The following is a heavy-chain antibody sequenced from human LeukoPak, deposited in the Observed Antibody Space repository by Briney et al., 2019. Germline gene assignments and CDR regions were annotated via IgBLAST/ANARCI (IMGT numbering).Heavy chain of an antibody. D-gene: IGHD3-22*01. Sequence: GGSLRLSCAPSGFTFSSMNWVSQAPGKGLEWVSSISSSSSYIYYADSVKGRFTISRDNAKNSLYLQMNSMRAEDTAVYYCARHSSGYPYWGQGTLVTVSS. CDR1: GFTFSS. CDR3: ARHSSGYPY. CDR2: ISSSSSYI. V-gene: IGHV3-21*01. J-gene: IGHJ4*02.